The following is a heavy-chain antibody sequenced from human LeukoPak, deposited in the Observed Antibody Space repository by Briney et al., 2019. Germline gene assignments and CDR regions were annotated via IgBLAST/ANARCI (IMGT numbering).Heavy chain of an antibody. CDR2: INHSGST. V-gene: IGHV4-34*01. J-gene: IGHJ4*02. Sequence: SETLSLTCAVYGGSFSGYYWSWIRQPPGKGLEWIGEINHSGSTNYNPSLKSRVTISVDTSKNQFSLKLSSVTAADTAVYYCARRVYYDSSGYYYLDWGQGTLVTVSS. CDR3: ARRVYYDSSGYYYLD. D-gene: IGHD3-22*01. CDR1: GGSFSGYY.